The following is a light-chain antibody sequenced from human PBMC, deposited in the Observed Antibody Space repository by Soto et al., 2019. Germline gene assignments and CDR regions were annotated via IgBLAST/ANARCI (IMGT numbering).Light chain of an antibody. V-gene: IGKV3-20*01. CDR3: QQYGSSIKT. Sequence: EIVLTQFPGTLSLSPGERATLSCRASQSVSSNYLAWYQQRPGQPPNLLIFGASNRAPGIPDRFSGSGSGTDFTLTISRLEPEEFAVYYCQQYGSSIKTFGQGTKVDIK. CDR2: GAS. CDR1: QSVSSNY. J-gene: IGKJ1*01.